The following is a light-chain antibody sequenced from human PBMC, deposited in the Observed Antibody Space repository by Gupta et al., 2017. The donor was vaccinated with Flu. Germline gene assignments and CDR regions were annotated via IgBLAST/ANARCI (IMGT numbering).Light chain of an antibody. Sequence: DNQMPLSPSTLSASVGDRVTITCRASQNVDRWLAWYQQRPGRAPKLLIYETSNLESGVPSRFSGSGSGTEFTLTISSLQPDDFATYFCQRYDTFPNSFGQGTKVEIK. J-gene: IGKJ2*03. CDR2: ETS. CDR1: QNVDRW. V-gene: IGKV1-5*03. CDR3: QRYDTFPNS.